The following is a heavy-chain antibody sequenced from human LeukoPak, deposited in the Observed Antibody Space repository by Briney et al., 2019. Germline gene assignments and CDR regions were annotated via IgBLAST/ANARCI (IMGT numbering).Heavy chain of an antibody. J-gene: IGHJ6*03. CDR3: AREHYFYHMDG. CDR2: VNQGGTEK. CDR1: GFTFSSYS. V-gene: IGHV3-7*01. Sequence: GGSLRLSCAASGFTFSSYSMNWVRQAPGKGLEWVANVNQGGTEKYYVDSVKGRFTISRDNAENSLYLQMNSLRAEDTAVYYCAREHYFYHMDGWGEGTTVTVSS.